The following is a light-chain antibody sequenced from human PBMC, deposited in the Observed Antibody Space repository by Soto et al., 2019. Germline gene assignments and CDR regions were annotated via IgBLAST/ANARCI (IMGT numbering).Light chain of an antibody. CDR1: QGSYTW. CDR2: TAS. CDR3: QQAASFPIT. Sequence: DIQMTQYPSSVSASVGDRITITCRAIQGSYTWLAGYQHKPGKAPNLLIYTASILQSGVPSRFSGTGSGTEFSLTNNNLQPEDFATYYCQQAASFPITFGQGTRLEIK. J-gene: IGKJ5*01. V-gene: IGKV1-12*01.